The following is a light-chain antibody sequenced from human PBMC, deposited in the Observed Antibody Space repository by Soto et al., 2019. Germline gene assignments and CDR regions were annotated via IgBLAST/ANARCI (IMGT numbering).Light chain of an antibody. CDR2: AAS. J-gene: IGKJ3*01. Sequence: DIQMTQSPSSLSASVGDRVTMTGRASQDIRNYVAWYQQKPGEVPKLLIYAASTLQSGVPARFSGGGFGTDFTLTISSLRPVDVATYYCQRYHSALLTFGPGTKVDLK. CDR3: QRYHSALLT. V-gene: IGKV1-27*01. CDR1: QDIRNY.